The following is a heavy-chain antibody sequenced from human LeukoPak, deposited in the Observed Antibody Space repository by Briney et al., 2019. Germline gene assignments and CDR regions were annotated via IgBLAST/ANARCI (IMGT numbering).Heavy chain of an antibody. Sequence: PGGSLRLSCAASGFTFSNYGMHWVRQAPGKGLDWVAVISYDGNNGYCADSVKGRFTISRDNSKNTLYLQMNSLRAEDTALYYCARGTHGGNSYYFDYWGQGTLVTVSS. V-gene: IGHV3-30*03. CDR2: ISYDGNNG. CDR3: ARGTHGGNSYYFDY. J-gene: IGHJ4*02. D-gene: IGHD4-23*01. CDR1: GFTFSNYG.